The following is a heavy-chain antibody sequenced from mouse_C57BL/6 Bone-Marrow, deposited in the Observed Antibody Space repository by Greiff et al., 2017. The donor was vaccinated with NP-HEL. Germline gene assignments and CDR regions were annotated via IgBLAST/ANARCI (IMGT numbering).Heavy chain of an antibody. J-gene: IGHJ4*01. V-gene: IGHV5-9*01. CDR1: GFTFSSYT. D-gene: IGHD2-5*01. CDR2: ISGGGGNT. CDR3: ASPRYYSNYYAMDY. Sequence: EVKLMESGGGLVKPGGSLKLSCAASGFTFSSYTMSWVRQTPEKRLEWVANISGGGGNTYYPDSVKGRFTISRDNAKNTLYLQMSSLRSEDTALYYCASPRYYSNYYAMDYWGQGTSVTVSS.